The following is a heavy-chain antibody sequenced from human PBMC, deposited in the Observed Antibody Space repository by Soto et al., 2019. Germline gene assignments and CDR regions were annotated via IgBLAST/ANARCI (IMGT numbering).Heavy chain of an antibody. V-gene: IGHV1-69*06. CDR2: IIPIFGTA. J-gene: IGHJ6*02. CDR3: ARSHCSSTSCYSYYDILTGYYLDYYYYYGMDV. Sequence: SVKVSCKASGSTFSSYAISWVRQAPGQGLEWMGGIIPIFGTANYAQKFQGRVTITADKSTSTAYMELSSLRSEDTAVYYCARSHCSSTSCYSYYDILTGYYLDYYYYYGMDVWGQGTTVTVSS. D-gene: IGHD3-9*01. CDR1: GSTFSSYA.